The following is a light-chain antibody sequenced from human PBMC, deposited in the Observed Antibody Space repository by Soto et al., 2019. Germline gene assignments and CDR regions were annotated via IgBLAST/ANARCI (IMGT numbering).Light chain of an antibody. CDR3: CSYAAMHVI. CDR2: DVT. J-gene: IGLJ2*01. CDR1: SSDVGRFDY. V-gene: IGLV2-11*01. Sequence: QSALTQPRSVSGSPGQSVTISCTGTSSDVGRFDYVSWYQHHPGKAPQLIIFDVTKRPSGVPDRCSGSKSGNTATLTISGLQADDEANYYCCSYAAMHVIFGGGTKLTVL.